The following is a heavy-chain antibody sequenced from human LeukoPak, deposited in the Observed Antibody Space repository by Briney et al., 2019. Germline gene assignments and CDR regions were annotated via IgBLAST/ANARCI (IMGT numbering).Heavy chain of an antibody. Sequence: SETLSFTCTVSGVSISSYYWSWIRQPPGKGLEWIGYIYYSGSTYYNPSLKSRVTISVDTSKNQFSLKLSSVTAADTAVYYCARDLVAAWFDPWGQGTLVTVSS. CDR1: GVSISSYY. CDR2: IYYSGST. CDR3: ARDLVAAWFDP. V-gene: IGHV4-59*12. D-gene: IGHD2-15*01. J-gene: IGHJ5*02.